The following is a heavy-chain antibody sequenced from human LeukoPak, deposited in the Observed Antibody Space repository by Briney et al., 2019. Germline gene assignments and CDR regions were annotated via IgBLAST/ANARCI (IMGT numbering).Heavy chain of an antibody. Sequence: GGSLRLSCAASGFTFSSYSMNWVRQAPGEGLEWVSSISSSSSYIYYADSVKGRFTISRDNAKNSLYLQMNSLRAEDTAVYYCARDYPLHPPYYYYYGMDVWGQGTTVTVSS. CDR2: ISSSSSYI. V-gene: IGHV3-21*01. J-gene: IGHJ6*02. CDR1: GFTFSSYS. D-gene: IGHD2-15*01. CDR3: ARDYPLHPPYYYYYGMDV.